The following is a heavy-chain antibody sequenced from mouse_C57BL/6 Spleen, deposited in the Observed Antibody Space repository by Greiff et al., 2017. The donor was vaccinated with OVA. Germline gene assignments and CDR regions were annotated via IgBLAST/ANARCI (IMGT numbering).Heavy chain of an antibody. J-gene: IGHJ4*01. CDR1: GFSLTSYG. Sequence: QVQLQQSGPGLVAPSQSLSITCTVSGFSLTSYGVDWVRQPPGKGLEWLGVIWGGGSTNYNSALMSRLIISKENSKSQVILKMNSLQTDNTAMYYCAKHRGYSNYGDAMDYWGQGTSVTVSS. D-gene: IGHD2-5*01. V-gene: IGHV2-9*01. CDR3: AKHRGYSNYGDAMDY. CDR2: IWGGGST.